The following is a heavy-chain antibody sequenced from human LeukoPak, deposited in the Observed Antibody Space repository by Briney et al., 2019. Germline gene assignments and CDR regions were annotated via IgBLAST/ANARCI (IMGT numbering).Heavy chain of an antibody. Sequence: GESVKISCKGSGYSFSNYWIHWVRQMPGKGLEWMGIIFPGDSDTRYSPSFQGQVTISVDKSISAAYLQWSSLKASDTAIYYCGKDADLGYWGQGTLVTVSS. J-gene: IGHJ4*02. D-gene: IGHD4-17*01. CDR3: GKDADLGY. CDR1: GYSFSNYW. V-gene: IGHV5-51*01. CDR2: IFPGDSDT.